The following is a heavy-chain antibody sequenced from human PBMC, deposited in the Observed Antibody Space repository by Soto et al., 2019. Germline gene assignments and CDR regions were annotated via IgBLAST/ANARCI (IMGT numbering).Heavy chain of an antibody. V-gene: IGHV3-9*01. CDR3: AKAVGIYGNFDY. CDR2: ISWNSGSI. Sequence: EVQLVESGGGLVQPGRSLRLSCAASGFTFDDYAMHWVRHAQGKGLEWVSRISWNSGSIGYADSVKGRFTISRDNAKNSLYLQMNSLRAEDTALYYCAKAVGIYGNFDYWGQGTLVTVSS. D-gene: IGHD3-10*01. J-gene: IGHJ4*02. CDR1: GFTFDDYA.